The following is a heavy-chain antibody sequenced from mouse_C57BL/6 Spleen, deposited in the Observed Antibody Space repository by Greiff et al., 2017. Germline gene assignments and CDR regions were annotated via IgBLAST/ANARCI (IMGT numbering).Heavy chain of an antibody. CDR1: GYAFSSYW. J-gene: IGHJ2*01. CDR3: ARGVITTVVADY. CDR2: IYPGDGDT. V-gene: IGHV1-80*01. Sequence: QVQLQQSGAELVKPGASVKISCKASGYAFSSYWMNWVKQRPGKGLEWIGQIYPGDGDTNYNGKFKGKATLTADKSSSTAYMQLSSLTSEDSAVXFCARGVITTVVADYWGQGTTLTVSS. D-gene: IGHD1-1*01.